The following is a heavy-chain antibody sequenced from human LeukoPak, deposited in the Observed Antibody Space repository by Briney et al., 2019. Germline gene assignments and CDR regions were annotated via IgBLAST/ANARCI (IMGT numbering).Heavy chain of an antibody. V-gene: IGHV4-34*01. CDR2: INHSGST. CDR1: GGSSSGYY. Sequence: SETLSLTCAVYGGSSSGYYWSWIRQPPGKGLEWIGEINHSGSTNYNPSLKSRVTISVDTSKNQFSLKLSSVTAADTAVYYCAPGRGYCSGGSCSDAFDIWGQGTMVTVSS. J-gene: IGHJ3*02. D-gene: IGHD2-15*01. CDR3: APGRGYCSGGSCSDAFDI.